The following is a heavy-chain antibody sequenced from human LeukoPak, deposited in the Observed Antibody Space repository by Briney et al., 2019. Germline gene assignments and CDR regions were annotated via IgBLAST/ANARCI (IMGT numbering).Heavy chain of an antibody. J-gene: IGHJ3*02. CDR3: AKTSSYDDIFYAFDI. D-gene: IGHD3-9*01. V-gene: IGHV3-23*01. CDR1: GFTFSSYA. CDR2: ISGSGGST. Sequence: GGSLRLACAASGFTFSSYAMSWVCQAPGKGLEGVSAISGSGGSTYYADSVMGRFTISRDNSKNTLYLQMNSLRAEDTAVYYCAKTSSYDDIFYAFDIWGQGTMVTVSS.